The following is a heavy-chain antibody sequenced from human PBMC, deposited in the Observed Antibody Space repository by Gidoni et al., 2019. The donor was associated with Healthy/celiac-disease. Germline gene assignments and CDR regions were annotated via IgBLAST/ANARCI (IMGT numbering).Heavy chain of an antibody. V-gene: IGHV5-51*01. CDR2: IYPGDSDT. J-gene: IGHJ4*02. D-gene: IGHD2-8*01. Sequence: VRQMPGKGQEWMGIIYPGDSDTRYSPSFQGQVTISADKSISTAYLQWSSLKASDTAMYYCARLGCTNGVCYGPPDYWGQGTLVTVSS. CDR3: ARLGCTNGVCYGPPDY.